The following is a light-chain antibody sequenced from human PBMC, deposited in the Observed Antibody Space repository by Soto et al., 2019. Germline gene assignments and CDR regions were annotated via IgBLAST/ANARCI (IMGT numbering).Light chain of an antibody. CDR2: LNSDGSH. V-gene: IGLV4-69*01. CDR3: QTWGTGTWV. J-gene: IGLJ3*02. CDR1: SGQSSYA. Sequence: QSVLTQSPSASASLRASVKLTCTVSSGQSSYAIAWHQQQPEKGPRYLMKLNSDGSHSKGDGIPDRFSGSSSGAERYLTISSLQSEDEADYYCQTWGTGTWVFGGGTKLTVL.